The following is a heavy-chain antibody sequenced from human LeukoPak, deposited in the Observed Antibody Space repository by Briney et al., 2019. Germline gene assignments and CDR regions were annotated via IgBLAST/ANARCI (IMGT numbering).Heavy chain of an antibody. CDR2: ISGSGGST. CDR1: GFTFSSYA. V-gene: IGHV3-23*01. Sequence: PGGSLRLSCAASGFTFSSYAMSWVRQAPGKGLEWVSVISGSGGSTYYADSVKGRFTISRDNSKNTLYLQMNSLRAEDTAVYYCAKANVVAATLALSYSDYWGQGTLVTVSS. D-gene: IGHD2-15*01. CDR3: AKANVVAATLALSYSDY. J-gene: IGHJ4*02.